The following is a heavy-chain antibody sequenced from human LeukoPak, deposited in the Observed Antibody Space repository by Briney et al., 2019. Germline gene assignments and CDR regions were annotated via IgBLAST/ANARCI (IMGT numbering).Heavy chain of an antibody. D-gene: IGHD3-22*01. CDR1: GFTFSDYF. V-gene: IGHV3-72*01. Sequence: PGGSLRLSCAASGFTFSDYFMDWVRQAPGKGLEWVGRTRKKANSYTTEYAASVKGRFTISRDDSKNSLYLQMNSLKTEDTAVYYCARALYYDSRTYYFDYWSQGTLVTVSS. J-gene: IGHJ4*02. CDR2: TRKKANSYTT. CDR3: ARALYYDSRTYYFDY.